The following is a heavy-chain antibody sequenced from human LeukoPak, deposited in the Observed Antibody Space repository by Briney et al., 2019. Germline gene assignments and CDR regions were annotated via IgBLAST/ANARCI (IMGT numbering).Heavy chain of an antibody. D-gene: IGHD3-22*01. Sequence: SETLSLTCTVSGDSISSYYWSWIRQPPGKGLKWIGYIYYSGSTNYNPSLKSRVTISVDTSKNQFSLKLSSVTAADTAVYYCARRAYYDSSGYYFDYWGQGTLVTVSS. CDR1: GDSISSYY. CDR3: ARRAYYDSSGYYFDY. CDR2: IYYSGST. V-gene: IGHV4-59*01. J-gene: IGHJ4*02.